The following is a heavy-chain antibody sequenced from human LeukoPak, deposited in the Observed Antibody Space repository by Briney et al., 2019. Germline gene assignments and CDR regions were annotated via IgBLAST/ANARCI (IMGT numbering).Heavy chain of an antibody. V-gene: IGHV1-18*01. CDR1: GYTFTSYG. Sequence: GASVKVSCKASGYTFTSYGISWVRQAPGQGLEWMGWISAYNGNTNYAQKLQGRVTMTTDTSTSTAYMELRSLRSDDTAVYYCARDSPRYCSGGSCYTNYWGQGTLVTVSS. D-gene: IGHD2-15*01. CDR2: ISAYNGNT. CDR3: ARDSPRYCSGGSCYTNY. J-gene: IGHJ4*02.